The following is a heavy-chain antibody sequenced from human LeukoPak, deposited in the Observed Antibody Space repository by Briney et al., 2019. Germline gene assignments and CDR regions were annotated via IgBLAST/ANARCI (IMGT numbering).Heavy chain of an antibody. CDR3: ARDVLWESTSTFSYFGS. Sequence: GGSLRLSCVDSGFSFSRYGMHWVRQAPGKGLEWVAVISYDGSNRFFAESVRGRFTISRDNARKTLYLQMNSLRAEDTAIYYCARDVLWESTSTFSYFGSRGQGTLVTVSS. J-gene: IGHJ4*02. CDR2: ISYDGSNR. V-gene: IGHV3-30*03. CDR1: GFSFSRYG. D-gene: IGHD2-2*01.